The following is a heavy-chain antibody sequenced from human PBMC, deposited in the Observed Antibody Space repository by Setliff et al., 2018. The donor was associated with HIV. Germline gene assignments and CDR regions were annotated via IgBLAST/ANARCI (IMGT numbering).Heavy chain of an antibody. CDR2: INPNSGGT. D-gene: IGHD2-8*01. V-gene: IGHV1-2*06. CDR1: GYTFTSYY. Sequence: ASVKVSCKASGYTFTSYYFHWVRQAPGQGLEWMGRINPNSGGTNYAQKFQGRATMTRDTSISTAYMELSRLRSDDTAVYYCASKVHCTNGVCLDAFDIWGQGTMVTVSS. CDR3: ASKVHCTNGVCLDAFDI. J-gene: IGHJ3*02.